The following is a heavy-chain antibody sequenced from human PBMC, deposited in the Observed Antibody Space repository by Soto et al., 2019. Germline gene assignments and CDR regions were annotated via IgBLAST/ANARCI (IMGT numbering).Heavy chain of an antibody. CDR2: IYYSGST. V-gene: IGHV4-31*03. CDR1: GGSISSGGYY. J-gene: IGHJ4*02. Sequence: QVQLQESGPGLVKPSQTLSLTCTVSGGSISSGGYYWSWIRQHPGKGLEWIGYIYYSGSTYYNPSLKSRVTIAVDTSKHQFSLKLSSVTAADTAVYSCARSSTSANYFDYWGQGTLVTVSS. D-gene: IGHD2-2*01. CDR3: ARSSTSANYFDY.